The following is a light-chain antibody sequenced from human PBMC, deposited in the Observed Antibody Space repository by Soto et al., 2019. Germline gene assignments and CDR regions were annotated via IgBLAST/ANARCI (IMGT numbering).Light chain of an antibody. Sequence: IVMTQSPATLSVSPGEKATLSCRASQRVSNNLAWYQQKPGQAPRLLIYFASTRATGIPARFSGSGSGTEFSLTISSLQSEDFAVYYCQQYNKWPLTFGGGTKVETK. J-gene: IGKJ4*01. CDR2: FAS. CDR3: QQYNKWPLT. CDR1: QRVSNN. V-gene: IGKV3-15*01.